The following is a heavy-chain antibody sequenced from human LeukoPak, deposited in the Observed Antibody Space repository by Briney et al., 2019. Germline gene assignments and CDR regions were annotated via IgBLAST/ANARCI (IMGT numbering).Heavy chain of an antibody. CDR2: ISGYSGNT. CDR3: ARQAPRVGFVKGPLPNWFDP. J-gene: IGHJ5*02. Sequence: GDSVKVSCKASGYTFMTYGISWVRQAPGVGLEWVGWISGYSGNTDYAQKFQDRVTLTTDTSTTTAYMELRSLRSDDTAMYYCARQAPRVGFVKGPLPNWFDPWGQGTLSSSP. D-gene: IGHD1-26*01. V-gene: IGHV1-18*01. CDR1: GYTFMTYG.